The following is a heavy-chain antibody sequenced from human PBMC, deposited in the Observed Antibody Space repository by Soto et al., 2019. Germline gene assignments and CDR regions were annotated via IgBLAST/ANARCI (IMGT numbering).Heavy chain of an antibody. CDR1: GFTFCSYG. J-gene: IGHJ6*02. CDR2: IWYDGSNK. D-gene: IGHD3-3*01. CDR3: ARDGCSSTSCYYDFWSGYQKPYYYGMDV. Sequence: GGSLRLSCAASGFTFCSYGLHWVRQAPGKGLEWVAVIWYDGSNKYYADSVKGRFTISRDNSKNTLYLQMNSLRAEDTAVYYCARDGCSSTSCYYDFWSGYQKPYYYGMDVWGQGTTVTVSS. V-gene: IGHV3-33*01.